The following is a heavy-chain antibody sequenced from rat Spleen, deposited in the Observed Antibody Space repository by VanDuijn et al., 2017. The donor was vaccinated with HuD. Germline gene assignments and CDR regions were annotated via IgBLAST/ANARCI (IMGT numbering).Heavy chain of an antibody. V-gene: IGHV2-15*01. Sequence: QVQLKESGPGLVQPSQTLSLTCTVSGFSLISYAVNWVRQPPGKGLEWMGVMWSGGSTAYNSALKSRLSISRDTSKSQVFLKMNSLQTEDTAIYYCTRSLTWGQGVMVTVSS. CDR2: MWSGGST. CDR3: TRSLT. CDR1: GFSLISYA. J-gene: IGHJ2*01.